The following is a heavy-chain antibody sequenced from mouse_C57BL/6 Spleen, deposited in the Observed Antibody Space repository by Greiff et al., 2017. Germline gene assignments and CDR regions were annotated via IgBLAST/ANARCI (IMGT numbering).Heavy chain of an antibody. CDR2: IDPENGDT. CDR1: GFNIKDDY. CDR3: TTLRTYYSTFDY. J-gene: IGHJ2*01. Sequence: EVQGVESGAELVRPGASVKLSCTASGFNIKDDYMHWVKQRPEQGLEWIGWIDPENGDTEYASKFQGKATITADTSSNTAYLQLSSLTSEDTAVYYCTTLRTYYSTFDYWGQGTTLTVSS. D-gene: IGHD2-5*01. V-gene: IGHV14-4*01.